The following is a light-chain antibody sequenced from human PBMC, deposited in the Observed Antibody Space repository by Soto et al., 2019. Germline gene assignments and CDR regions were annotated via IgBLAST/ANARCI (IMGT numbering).Light chain of an antibody. CDR3: QSYDSSLSGRVV. J-gene: IGLJ2*01. CDR1: SSNIGAGYD. Sequence: QSVLTQPPSVSGAPGQRVTISCTGSSSNIGAGYDVHWYQQLPGTAPKLLSYGNSNRPSGVPDRFSGSKSGTSASLASTGLQAEDEADYYCQSYDSSLSGRVVFGGGTKLTVL. V-gene: IGLV1-40*01. CDR2: GNS.